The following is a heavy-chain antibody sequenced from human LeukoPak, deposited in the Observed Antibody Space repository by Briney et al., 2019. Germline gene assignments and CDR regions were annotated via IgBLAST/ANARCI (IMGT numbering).Heavy chain of an antibody. V-gene: IGHV1-3*01. D-gene: IGHD2-15*01. CDR1: GYTFTSYA. CDR2: INAGNGNT. Sequence: GASVKVSCKASGYTFTSYAMHWVRQAPGQRLEWMGWINAGNGNTKYSRKFQGRVTITRDTSASTAYMELSSLRSEDTAVYYCARGTNIVVVVAAEYYFDYWGQGTLVTVSS. J-gene: IGHJ4*02. CDR3: ARGTNIVVVVAAEYYFDY.